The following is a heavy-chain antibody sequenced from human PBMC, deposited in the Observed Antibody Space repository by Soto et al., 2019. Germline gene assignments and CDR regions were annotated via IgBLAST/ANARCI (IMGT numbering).Heavy chain of an antibody. V-gene: IGHV3-23*01. CDR1: GFTYSSHG. Sequence: EAQLLASGGELIQPGGSLRFSCASSGFTYSSHGMSWVRQAPGKWLEWIAGLSRGGGSTYYADSVKGRFTISRDNSKNTLDLIMNSLRVEDTALYYCARDGQYRTDGFDIWGQGTMVTVSS. J-gene: IGHJ3*02. D-gene: IGHD5-12*01. CDR2: LSRGGGST. CDR3: ARDGQYRTDGFDI.